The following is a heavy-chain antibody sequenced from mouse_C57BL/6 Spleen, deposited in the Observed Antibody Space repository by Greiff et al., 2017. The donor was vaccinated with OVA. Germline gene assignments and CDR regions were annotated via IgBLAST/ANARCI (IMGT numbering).Heavy chain of an antibody. V-gene: IGHV5-16*01. Sequence: EVHLVESEGGLVQPGSSMKLSCTASGFTFSDYYMAWVRQVPEKGLEWVANINYDGSSTYYLDSLKSRFIISRDNAKNILYLQMSSLKSEDTATYYCARGKDYYGSSYWFAYWGQGTLVTVSA. J-gene: IGHJ3*01. D-gene: IGHD1-1*01. CDR2: INYDGSST. CDR1: GFTFSDYY. CDR3: ARGKDYYGSSYWFAY.